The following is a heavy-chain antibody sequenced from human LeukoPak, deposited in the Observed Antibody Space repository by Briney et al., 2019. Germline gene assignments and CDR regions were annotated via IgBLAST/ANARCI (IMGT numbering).Heavy chain of an antibody. CDR1: GYSISTGYY. CDR3: ARDYYSRSSWYPDY. D-gene: IGHD6-13*01. CDR2: FYHGGST. V-gene: IGHV4-38-2*02. Sequence: PSETLSLTCTVSGYSISTGYYWDWIRQPPGKGLEWIGTFYHGGSTYYNPSLKSRVTISVDTSKNQFSLNLTSVTAADTAVYYCARDYYSRSSWYPDYWGQGTLVIVSS. J-gene: IGHJ4*02.